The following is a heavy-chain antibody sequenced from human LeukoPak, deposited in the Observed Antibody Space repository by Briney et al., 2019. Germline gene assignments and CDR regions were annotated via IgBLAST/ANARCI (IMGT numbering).Heavy chain of an antibody. CDR3: ARSTRRYSWNDPRGWFDP. D-gene: IGHD1-1*01. CDR1: GGSFSGYY. V-gene: IGHV4-34*01. Sequence: PSETLSLTCAVYGGSFSGYYWSWIRQPPGKGLEWIGEINHSGSTNYNPSLKSRVTISVDTSKNQFSLKLSSVTAADTAVYYCARSTRRYSWNDPRGWFDPWGQGTLVTVSS. J-gene: IGHJ5*02. CDR2: INHSGST.